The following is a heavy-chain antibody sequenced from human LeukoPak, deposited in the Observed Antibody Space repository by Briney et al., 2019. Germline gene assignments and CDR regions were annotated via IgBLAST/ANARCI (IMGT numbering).Heavy chain of an antibody. J-gene: IGHJ4*02. CDR2: INHSGST. CDR1: GGSFSGYY. D-gene: IGHD3-22*01. Sequence: SETLSLTCAVYGGSFSGYYWSWIRQPPGKGLEWIGEINHSGSTNYNPSLKSRVTISVDTSKNQFSLKLSSVTAADTAVYYCARAGGSGYYVYLHYWGQGTLVTVSS. CDR3: ARAGGSGYYVYLHY. V-gene: IGHV4-34*01.